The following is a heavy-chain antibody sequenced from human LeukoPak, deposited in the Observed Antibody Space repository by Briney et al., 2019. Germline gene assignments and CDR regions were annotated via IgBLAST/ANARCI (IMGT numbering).Heavy chain of an antibody. CDR3: ARDLGYRDLTNYYYYYGMDV. D-gene: IGHD4-17*01. CDR2: IIPIFGTA. CDR1: GGTFSSYA. J-gene: IGHJ6*04. Sequence: ASVKVSCKASGGTFSSYAISWVRQAPGQGLEWMGGIIPIFGTANYAQKFQGRVTITADESTSTAYMELSSLRSEDTAVYYCARDLGYRDLTNYYYYYGMDVWGKGTTVTVSS. V-gene: IGHV1-69*13.